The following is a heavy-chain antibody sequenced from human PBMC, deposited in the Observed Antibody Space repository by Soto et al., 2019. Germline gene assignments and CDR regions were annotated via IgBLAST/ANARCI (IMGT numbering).Heavy chain of an antibody. CDR2: INPNSGGT. CDR1: GYTFTGYY. Sequence: SVKVSCKASGYTFTGYYMHWVRQAPGQGLEWMGWINPNSGGTNYAQKFQGWVTMTRDTSISTAYMELSRLRSDDTAVYYCARGTPLLEWLTSYYYGMDVWGQGTTVTVSS. V-gene: IGHV1-2*04. CDR3: ARGTPLLEWLTSYYYGMDV. J-gene: IGHJ6*02. D-gene: IGHD3-3*01.